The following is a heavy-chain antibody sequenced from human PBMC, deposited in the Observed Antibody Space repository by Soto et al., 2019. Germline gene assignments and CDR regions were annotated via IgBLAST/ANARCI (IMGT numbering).Heavy chain of an antibody. CDR1: GYTFTDNY. Sequence: QVQLVQSGAVVKEPGASVKVSCRTSGYTFTDNYIQWVRQAPGQGLEWVAMINPVDGKARYAQKCQGRVTVTRDMSTSPVYMEMSSLKSDDTAFYYCARDRPHAWLDPWGQGTLVTVSS. CDR2: INPVDGKA. J-gene: IGHJ5*02. V-gene: IGHV1-46*01. CDR3: ARDRPHAWLDP.